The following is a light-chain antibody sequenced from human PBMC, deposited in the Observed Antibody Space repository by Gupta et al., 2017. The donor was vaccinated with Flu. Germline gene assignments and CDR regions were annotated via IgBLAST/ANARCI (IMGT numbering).Light chain of an antibody. Sequence: MTARIPCGGANMGSYSVHWYQQKPGTAPVLVIFAEGNRPSGISERFSGSNSGDTATLTITRVEAGDEADYYCQVYYSSRGHWVFGGGTKLTVL. CDR1: NMGSYS. V-gene: IGLV3-21*03. CDR2: AEG. J-gene: IGLJ3*02. CDR3: QVYYSSRGHWV.